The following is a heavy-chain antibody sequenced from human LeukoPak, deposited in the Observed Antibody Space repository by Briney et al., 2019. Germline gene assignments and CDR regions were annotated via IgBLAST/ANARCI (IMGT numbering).Heavy chain of an antibody. V-gene: IGHV1-69*04. CDR2: IIPILGIA. J-gene: IGHJ5*02. D-gene: IGHD3-22*01. Sequence: SVKVSCKASGGTFSSYTISWVRQAPGQGLEWMGRIIPILGIANYAQKFQGRVTITADKSTSTAYMELSSLRSEDTAVYYCARDYPMYDYYDSSGYYIVGWFDPWGQGTLVTVSS. CDR1: GGTFSSYT. CDR3: ARDYPMYDYYDSSGYYIVGWFDP.